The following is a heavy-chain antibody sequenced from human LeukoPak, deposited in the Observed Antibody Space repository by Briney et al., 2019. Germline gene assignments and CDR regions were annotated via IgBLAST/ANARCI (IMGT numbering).Heavy chain of an antibody. V-gene: IGHV4-59*01. CDR2: IYYSGST. CDR3: AGVGSVETYAFYN. Sequence: SETLSLTCTVSGGSISSYYWSWIRQPPGKGLEWIGYIYYSGSTNYNPSLKSRVTISVDTSKNQFSLKLSSVTAADTAVYYCAGVGSVETYAFYNWGQGTMVTVSS. J-gene: IGHJ3*02. D-gene: IGHD4-23*01. CDR1: GGSISSYY.